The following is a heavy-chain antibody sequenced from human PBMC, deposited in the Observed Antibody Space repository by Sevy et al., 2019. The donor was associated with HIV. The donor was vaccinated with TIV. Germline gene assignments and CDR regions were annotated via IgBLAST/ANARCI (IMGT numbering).Heavy chain of an antibody. CDR2: ISTSGDNT. Sequence: GGSLRLSCAASGFTFSNYAMSWVRQAPGKGLQWVSVISTSGDNTYYADSVKGRFTISRDNSKNILYLQMSSLSAEDTAVYVCAKDPPNQDYYDSSSSGYLDSWGQGTLVTVSS. D-gene: IGHD3-22*01. J-gene: IGHJ4*02. V-gene: IGHV3-23*01. CDR3: AKDPPNQDYYDSSSSGYLDS. CDR1: GFTFSNYA.